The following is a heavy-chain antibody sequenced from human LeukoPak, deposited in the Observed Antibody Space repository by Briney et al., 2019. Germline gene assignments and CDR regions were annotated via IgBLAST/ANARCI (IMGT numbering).Heavy chain of an antibody. CDR2: INPNSGGT. J-gene: IGHJ4*02. CDR3: ARETCSGGSCYSRGLGG. CDR1: GYTFTGYY. Sequence: GASVKVSCKASGYTFTGYYMHWVRQAPGQGLEWMGWINPNSGGTNYAQKFQGRVTMARDTSISTAYMELSRLRSDDTAVYYCARETCSGGSCYSRGLGGWGQGTLVTVSS. D-gene: IGHD2-15*01. V-gene: IGHV1-2*02.